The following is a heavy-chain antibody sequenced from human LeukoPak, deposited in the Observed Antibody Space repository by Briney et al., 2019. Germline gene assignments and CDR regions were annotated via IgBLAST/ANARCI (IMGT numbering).Heavy chain of an antibody. J-gene: IGHJ3*02. D-gene: IGHD2-2*01. CDR3: ASGVVPAAWESAFDI. CDR2: IIPIFGTA. CDR1: GGTFSSYA. V-gene: IGHV1-69*13. Sequence: SVKVSCKASGGTFSSYAISWVRQAPGQGLEWMGGIIPIFGTANYAQKFQGRVTITADESTSTAYMELSSLRSEDTAVYYCASGVVPAAWESAFDIWGQGAMVTISS.